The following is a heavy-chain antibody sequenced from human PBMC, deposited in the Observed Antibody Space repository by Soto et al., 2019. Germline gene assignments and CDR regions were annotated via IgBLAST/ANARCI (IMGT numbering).Heavy chain of an antibody. Sequence: SETLSLTCTVSGGSISSGGYYWSWIRQHPGKGLEWIGYIYYSGSTYYNPSLKSRVTISVDTSKNQFSLKLSSVTAADTAVYYCARDVRSSSLSVNWFDPWGQGTLVTVSS. J-gene: IGHJ5*02. CDR2: IYYSGST. CDR1: GGSISSGGYY. CDR3: ARDVRSSSLSVNWFDP. V-gene: IGHV4-31*03. D-gene: IGHD6-6*01.